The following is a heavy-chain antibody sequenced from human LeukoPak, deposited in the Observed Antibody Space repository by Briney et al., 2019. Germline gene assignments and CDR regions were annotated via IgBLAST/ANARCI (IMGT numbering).Heavy chain of an antibody. CDR3: ARVTGDRTAPPYYYYYMDV. Sequence: SETLSLTCTVSGGSISSYYWSWIRQPAGKGLEWIGRIYTSGSTNYNPSLKSRVTMSVDTSKNQFSLKLSSVTAADTAVYYCARVTGDRTAPPYYYYYMDVWGKGTTVTVSS. CDR1: GGSISSYY. V-gene: IGHV4-4*07. CDR2: IYTSGST. D-gene: IGHD3-16*02. J-gene: IGHJ6*03.